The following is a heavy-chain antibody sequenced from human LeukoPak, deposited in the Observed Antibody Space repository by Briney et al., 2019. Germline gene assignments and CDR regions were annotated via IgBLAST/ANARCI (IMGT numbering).Heavy chain of an antibody. V-gene: IGHV4-34*01. J-gene: IGHJ6*02. CDR1: GGSFSGYY. D-gene: IGHD5-18*01. Sequence: SETLSLTCAVYGGSFSGYYWSWIRQPPGKGLEWIGEINHSGSTNYNPSLKSRVTISVDTSKNQFSLKLSSVTAADTAVYYCARGGYSYGYPLYYYYGMDVWGQGTTVTVSS. CDR2: INHSGST. CDR3: ARGGYSYGYPLYYYYGMDV.